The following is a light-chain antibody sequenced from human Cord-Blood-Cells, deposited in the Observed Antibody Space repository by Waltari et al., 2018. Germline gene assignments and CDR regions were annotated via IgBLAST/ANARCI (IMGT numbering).Light chain of an antibody. Sequence: QSVLTPPPSASGTPGQRVTISCSGSSSNTVSNTLNWYQQLPGTAPKLLIYSNDKRPSGVPDRLSGSKSGTSASLAISGLQSEDEADYYCAAWDDSLNGFWVFGGGTKLTVL. CDR1: SSNTVSNT. J-gene: IGLJ3*02. V-gene: IGLV1-44*01. CDR2: SND. CDR3: AAWDDSLNGFWV.